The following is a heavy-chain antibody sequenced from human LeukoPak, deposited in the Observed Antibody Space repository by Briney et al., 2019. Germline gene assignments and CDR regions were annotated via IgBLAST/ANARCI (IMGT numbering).Heavy chain of an antibody. D-gene: IGHD6-13*01. J-gene: IGHJ5*02. V-gene: IGHV1-18*01. CDR3: ARDYLSSIAAAGTSVWFDP. Sequence: ASVTVSFKASGYTFTSYGISWVRQAPGQGLEWMGWISAYNGNTNYAQKLQGRVTMTPDTSTSTAYMELRSLRSDDTAVYYCARDYLSSIAAAGTSVWFDPWGQGTLVTVSS. CDR1: GYTFTSYG. CDR2: ISAYNGNT.